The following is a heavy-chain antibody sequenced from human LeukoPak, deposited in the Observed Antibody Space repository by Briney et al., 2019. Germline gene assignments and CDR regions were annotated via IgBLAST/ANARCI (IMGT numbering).Heavy chain of an antibody. J-gene: IGHJ4*02. CDR2: ISAYNGNT. CDR3: AKVHCISTNCNHIWTYFDY. Sequence: ASVKVSCKASGYTFTTYGISWVRQAPGQGLEWMGCISAYNGNTKYAQKLQGRVTMTTDTSTSTAYMELRSLRSDDTAVYYCAKVHCISTNCNHIWTYFDYWGQGTLVTVSS. CDR1: GYTFTTYG. D-gene: IGHD2-2*01. V-gene: IGHV1-18*01.